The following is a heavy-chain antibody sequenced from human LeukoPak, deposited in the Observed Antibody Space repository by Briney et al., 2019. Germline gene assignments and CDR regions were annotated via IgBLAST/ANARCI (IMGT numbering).Heavy chain of an antibody. Sequence: ASVKVSCKASGYTFTSYGISWVRQAPGQGLEWMGWISAYNGNTNYAQKLQGRVTMTTDTSTSTAYMELRSLRSDDTAAYYCASMDPRYSYFDYWGQGTLVTVSS. CDR1: GYTFTSYG. CDR3: ASMDPRYSYFDY. J-gene: IGHJ4*02. CDR2: ISAYNGNT. D-gene: IGHD3-10*01. V-gene: IGHV1-18*01.